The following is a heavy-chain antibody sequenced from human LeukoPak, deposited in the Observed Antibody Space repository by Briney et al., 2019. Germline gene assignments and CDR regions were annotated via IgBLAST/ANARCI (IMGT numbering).Heavy chain of an antibody. J-gene: IGHJ5*02. CDR2: IIPILGIA. Sequence: ASVKVSRKASGYTFTGYYMHWVRQAPGQGLEWMGRIIPILGIANYAQKFQGRVTITADKSTSTAYMELSSLRSEDTAVYYCAREGMGAAAGNSYNWFDPWGQGTLVTVSS. D-gene: IGHD6-13*01. V-gene: IGHV1-69*04. CDR1: GYTFTGYY. CDR3: AREGMGAAAGNSYNWFDP.